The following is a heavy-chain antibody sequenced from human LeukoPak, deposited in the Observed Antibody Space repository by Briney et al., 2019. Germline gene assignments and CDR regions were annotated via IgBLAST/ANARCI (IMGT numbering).Heavy chain of an antibody. Sequence: GGSLRLSCAASGFTFSSYAMHWVRQAPGKGLEWVAVISYDGSNKYYADSVKGRFTISRDNSKNTLYLQMNSLRAEDTAVYYCARDLYDFWSGYKAFDYWGQGTLVTVSS. V-gene: IGHV3-30-3*01. CDR2: ISYDGSNK. CDR1: GFTFSSYA. CDR3: ARDLYDFWSGYKAFDY. J-gene: IGHJ4*02. D-gene: IGHD3-3*01.